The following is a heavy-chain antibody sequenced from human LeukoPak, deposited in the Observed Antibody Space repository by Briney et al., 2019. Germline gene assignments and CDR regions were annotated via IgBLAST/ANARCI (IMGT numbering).Heavy chain of an antibody. V-gene: IGHV1-69*02. CDR3: ARGVTIFGVVTKNGNYSDY. J-gene: IGHJ4*02. Sequence: ASVEVSCKASGGTFSSYTISWVRQAPGQGLEWMGRIIPILGIANYAQKFQGRVTITADKSTSTAYMELSSLRSEVTAVYYCARGVTIFGVVTKNGNYSDYCGQETLVTVSS. D-gene: IGHD3-3*01. CDR2: IIPILGIA. CDR1: GGTFSSYT.